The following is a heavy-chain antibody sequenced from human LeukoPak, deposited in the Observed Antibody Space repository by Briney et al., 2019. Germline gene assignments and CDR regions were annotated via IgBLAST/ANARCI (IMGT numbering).Heavy chain of an antibody. D-gene: IGHD5-12*01. CDR2: MNPNSGGT. CDR3: ARMYGLVATIEEIDYYYGMDV. CDR1: GYTFTGYY. J-gene: IGHJ6*02. Sequence: ASVKVSCKASGYTFTGYYMHWVRQAPGQGLEWMGWMNPNSGGTNYAQKFQGRVTMTRDTSISTAYMELSRLRSDDTAVYYCARMYGLVATIEEIDYYYGMDVWGQGTTVTVSS. V-gene: IGHV1-2*02.